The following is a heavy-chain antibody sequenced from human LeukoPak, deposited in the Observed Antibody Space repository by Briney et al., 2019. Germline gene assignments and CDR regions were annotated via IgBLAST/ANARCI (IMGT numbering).Heavy chain of an antibody. CDR2: ISSNGGST. CDR3: ARGGAYCGGDCYPIAFDI. J-gene: IGHJ3*02. CDR1: GFTFSSYA. Sequence: GGSLRLSCAASGFTFSSYAMHWVRQAPGKGLEYVSAISSNGGSTYYANPVKGRFTISRDNSKNTLYLQMGSLRAEDMAVYYCARGGAYCGGDCYPIAFDIWGQGTMVTVSS. V-gene: IGHV3-64*01. D-gene: IGHD2-21*02.